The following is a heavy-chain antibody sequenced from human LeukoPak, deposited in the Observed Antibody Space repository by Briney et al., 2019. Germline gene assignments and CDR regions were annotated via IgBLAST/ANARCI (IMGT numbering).Heavy chain of an antibody. Sequence: GGSLRLSCAASGITVSSNYRSWVRQAPGKGLEWVSVIHSGGSTYYADSVKGRFTISRDNAKNSLYLQMNSLRAEDTAVYYCARLYGSGSYFDHWGQGTLVTVSS. J-gene: IGHJ4*02. CDR3: ARLYGSGSYFDH. CDR2: IHSGGST. CDR1: GITVSSNY. D-gene: IGHD3-10*01. V-gene: IGHV3-66*01.